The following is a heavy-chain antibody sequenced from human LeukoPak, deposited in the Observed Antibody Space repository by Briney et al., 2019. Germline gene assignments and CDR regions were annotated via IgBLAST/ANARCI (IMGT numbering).Heavy chain of an antibody. CDR3: ARDAGGDGYVNCDY. Sequence: SETLSLTCTVSGYSISIGHYLGWTPQPPGKGLEWIWSIYHSVNTYYNPYLKSRVTLPVDTSKNHFSLKVSSVTAADTAVYYCARDAGGDGYVNCDYWGQGTLVTVSS. D-gene: IGHD5-24*01. CDR1: GYSISIGHY. J-gene: IGHJ4*02. CDR2: IYHSVNT. V-gene: IGHV4-38-2*02.